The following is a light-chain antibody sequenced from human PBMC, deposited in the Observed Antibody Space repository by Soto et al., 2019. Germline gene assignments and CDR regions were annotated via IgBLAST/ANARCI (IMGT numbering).Light chain of an antibody. Sequence: SYELAQPPSVSVAPGKTARITCGGNNIGSKSVHWYQQKPGQAPVVVIYYNSDRPSGIPERFSGSNSGNTATLTISSVEAGDEADYHCQVWDSSSDLVVFGGGTQLT. CDR3: QVWDSSSDLVV. V-gene: IGLV3-21*04. CDR2: YNS. CDR1: NIGSKS. J-gene: IGLJ2*01.